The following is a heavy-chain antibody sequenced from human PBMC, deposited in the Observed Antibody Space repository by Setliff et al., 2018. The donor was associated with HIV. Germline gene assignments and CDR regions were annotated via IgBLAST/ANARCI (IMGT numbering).Heavy chain of an antibody. D-gene: IGHD3-22*01. V-gene: IGHV4-31*03. CDR2: IYYSGST. J-gene: IGHJ4*02. CDR1: GGSISSGGYY. Sequence: SETLSLTCPVSGGSISSGGYYWSWIRQHPGKGLEWIGYIYYSGSTYYHPSLKSRVAVSVDTSKNHFSLRVTSVTAADPAVYYCARAPANYHDSSGFYFGGDFYFDFWGQGTLVTVSS. CDR3: ARAPANYHDSSGFYFGGDFYFDF.